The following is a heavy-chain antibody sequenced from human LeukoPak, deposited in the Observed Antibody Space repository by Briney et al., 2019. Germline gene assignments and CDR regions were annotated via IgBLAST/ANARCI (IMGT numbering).Heavy chain of an antibody. Sequence: RGSLRLSRAPSGFTFSSYAMTWVRAAPGGGVEWGSVISVSGDSTYYADSVKGRFTISRDNSKNTLYLQMNTLRDEDTAVYFCAKEEREDNGSYVDCFDYWGQGTLVTVSS. CDR1: GFTFSSYA. CDR2: ISVSGDST. CDR3: AKEEREDNGSYVDCFDY. D-gene: IGHD1-26*01. V-gene: IGHV3-23*01. J-gene: IGHJ4*02.